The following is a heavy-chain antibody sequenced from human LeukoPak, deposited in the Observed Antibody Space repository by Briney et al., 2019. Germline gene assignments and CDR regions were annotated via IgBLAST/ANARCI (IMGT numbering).Heavy chain of an antibody. CDR1: GGSISSSNYY. CDR3: ARGLWFGDENPPYFDY. J-gene: IGHJ4*02. Sequence: KSSETLSLTCTVSGGSISSSNYYGSWIRQPAGKGLEWIGRIYTIGSTNYNPSLKSRVSISVDTSKNQFSLKLSSVTAADTAVYYCARGLWFGDENPPYFDYWGQGTLVTVSS. CDR2: IYTIGST. V-gene: IGHV4-61*02. D-gene: IGHD3-10*01.